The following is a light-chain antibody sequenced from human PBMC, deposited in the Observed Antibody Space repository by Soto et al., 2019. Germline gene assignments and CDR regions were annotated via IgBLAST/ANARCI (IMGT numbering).Light chain of an antibody. CDR2: GNS. J-gene: IGLJ3*02. V-gene: IGLV1-40*01. CDR3: SSLTRSDTWV. Sequence: QSVLTQPPSVSGAPGQRVTISCTGSSSNIGAGYDVYWYQQLPGTAPKVLIYGNSNRPSGVPDRFSGSKSGNTASLTISGLQAEDEADYFCSSLTRSDTWVIGGGTKLTVL. CDR1: SSNIGAGYD.